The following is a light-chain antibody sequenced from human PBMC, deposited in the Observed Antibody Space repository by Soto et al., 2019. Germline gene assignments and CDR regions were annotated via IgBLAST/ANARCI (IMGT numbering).Light chain of an antibody. V-gene: IGKV3-15*01. CDR2: GAS. CDR3: QQDNKWPLT. J-gene: IGKJ4*01. CDR1: QSVSSN. Sequence: EIVMTQSPATLSVSPGERATLSCRASQSVSSNLAWYQQKPGQAPRLLIYGASTRATGLPARFSGSGSGTEFTLTISSLQSEDFAVYYCQQDNKWPLTFGGGTKVEI.